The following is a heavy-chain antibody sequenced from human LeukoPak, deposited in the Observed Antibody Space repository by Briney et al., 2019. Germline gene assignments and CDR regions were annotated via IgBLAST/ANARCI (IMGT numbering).Heavy chain of an antibody. CDR2: INHSGST. V-gene: IGHV4-34*01. D-gene: IGHD3-10*01. J-gene: IGHJ6*02. CDR1: GGSFSGYY. Sequence: SETLSLTCAVYGGSFSGYYWSWIRQPPGKGLEWIGEINHSGSTNYNPSLKSRVTISEDTSKNQFSLKLSSVTAADTAVYYCARGSITMVRGVIGYYYYYGMDVWGQGTTVTVSS. CDR3: ARGSITMVRGVIGYYYYYGMDV.